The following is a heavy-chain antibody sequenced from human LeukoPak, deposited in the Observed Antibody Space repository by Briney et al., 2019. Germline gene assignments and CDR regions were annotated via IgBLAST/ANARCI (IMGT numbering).Heavy chain of an antibody. CDR3: AGASYDSSGVH. Sequence: RASETLSLTCTVSGGSISSGSYYWSWIRQPAGKGLEWIGRIYTSGSTNYNPSLKSRVTISVDTSKNQFSLKLSSVTAADTAVYYCAGASYDSSGVHWGQGTLVTVSS. CDR2: IYTSGST. D-gene: IGHD3-22*01. J-gene: IGHJ4*02. CDR1: GGSISSGSYY. V-gene: IGHV4-61*02.